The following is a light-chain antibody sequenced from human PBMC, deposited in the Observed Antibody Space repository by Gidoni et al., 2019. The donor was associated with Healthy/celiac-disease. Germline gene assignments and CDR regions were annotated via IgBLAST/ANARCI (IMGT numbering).Light chain of an antibody. CDR1: QDISNY. J-gene: IGKJ4*01. V-gene: IGKV1-33*01. CDR2: DAS. Sequence: DIQMPQSPSSLSASVGDRVTITIQASQDISNYLNWYQQKPGKAPKLLIYDASNFETGVSSRFSGSGSGTDFTFTISSLQPEDIAIYYCQQYDNLPSLTFGGGTKVEIK. CDR3: QQYDNLPSLT.